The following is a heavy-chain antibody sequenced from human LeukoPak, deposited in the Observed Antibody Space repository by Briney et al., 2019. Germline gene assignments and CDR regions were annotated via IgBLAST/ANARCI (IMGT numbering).Heavy chain of an antibody. Sequence: ASVKVSCKASGYTFTSCDISWVRQAHAQGIEWMGWISAYNGNTNYAQKLQGRVTMTTDTSTSTAYMELRSLRSDDTAVYYCARDQDYYDSSGYDYWGQGTLVTVSS. D-gene: IGHD3-22*01. J-gene: IGHJ4*02. CDR1: GYTFTSCD. CDR2: ISAYNGNT. V-gene: IGHV1-18*01. CDR3: ARDQDYYDSSGYDY.